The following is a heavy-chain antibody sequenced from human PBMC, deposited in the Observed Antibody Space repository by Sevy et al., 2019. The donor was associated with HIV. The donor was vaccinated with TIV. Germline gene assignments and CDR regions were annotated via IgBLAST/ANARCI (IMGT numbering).Heavy chain of an antibody. V-gene: IGHV1-69*13. CDR2: IIPIFGTK. Sequence: SVKVSCKAFGGTFNKYPFIWVRQAPGQGLEWMGGIIPIFGTKTYAQKFQGRVTITADEYTNTVNMELSSLTSEDTAVYWCALAAQVTMTVAVGYFEYWGQGTLVTVSS. D-gene: IGHD1-26*01. CDR1: GGTFNKYP. J-gene: IGHJ4*02. CDR3: ALAAQVTMTVAVGYFEY.